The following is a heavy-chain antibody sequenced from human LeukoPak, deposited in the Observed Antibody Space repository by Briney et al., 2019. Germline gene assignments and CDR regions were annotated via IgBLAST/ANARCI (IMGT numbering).Heavy chain of an antibody. CDR2: ISSSGSTI. D-gene: IGHD6-13*01. Sequence: GGSLRLSCAASGFTFSDYYMSWIRQAPGKGLEWVSYISSSGSTIYYADSVKGRFTISRDNSKNTLYLQMNSLRAEDTAVYYCAREGDGIAAAGRGTNWGQGTLVTVSS. V-gene: IGHV3-11*01. CDR1: GFTFSDYY. CDR3: AREGDGIAAAGRGTN. J-gene: IGHJ4*02.